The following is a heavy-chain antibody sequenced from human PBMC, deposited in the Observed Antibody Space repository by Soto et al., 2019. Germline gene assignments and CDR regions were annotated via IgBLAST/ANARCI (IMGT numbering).Heavy chain of an antibody. J-gene: IGHJ4*02. Sequence: QVQLQESGPGLVRPSQTLSLTCTVSGGSITNGDYYWNWIRQHPGKGLEWIGYINYRGTTFYNPSLKGRVFISVETSKNQLSLNLSSVTAADTAVYFCARDAPGEAPYWGQGTLVTVSS. CDR2: INYRGTT. D-gene: IGHD2-2*01. CDR1: GGSITNGDYY. V-gene: IGHV4-31*03. CDR3: ARDAPGEAPY.